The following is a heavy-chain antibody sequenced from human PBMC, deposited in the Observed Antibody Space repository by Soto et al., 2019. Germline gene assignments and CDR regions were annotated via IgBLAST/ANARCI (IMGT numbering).Heavy chain of an antibody. J-gene: IGHJ4*02. CDR3: AKDSRWGPGPYYFDY. V-gene: IGHV3-23*01. D-gene: IGHD3-10*01. CDR1: GFTFSSHA. Sequence: GGSLILSCAASGFTFSSHAMSRVRQAPGKGLEWVSAISGSGGSTYYADSVKGRFTISRDNSKNTLYLQMNSLRAEDTAVYYCAKDSRWGPGPYYFDYWGQGTLVTVSS. CDR2: ISGSGGST.